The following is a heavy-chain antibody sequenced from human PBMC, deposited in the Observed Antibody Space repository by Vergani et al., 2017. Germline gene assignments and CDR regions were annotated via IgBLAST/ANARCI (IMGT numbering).Heavy chain of an antibody. Sequence: ALLVQSGGGAVQPGGSLRLSCEASGFNFRSFGMHWVRQAPGKGLEWLAHIGYDGKKTDFADSVKGRFTVSRDNSKNTLHLQLNSVRPEDTAVYFCTKGTIKAGILEVFNWFDPWGKGALVTVSS. D-gene: IGHD5-24*01. CDR1: GFNFRSFG. CDR2: IGYDGKKT. J-gene: IGHJ5*02. V-gene: IGHV3-30*02. CDR3: TKGTIKAGILEVFNWFDP.